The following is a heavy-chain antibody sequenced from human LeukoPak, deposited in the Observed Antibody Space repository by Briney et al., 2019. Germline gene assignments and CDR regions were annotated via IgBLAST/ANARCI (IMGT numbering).Heavy chain of an antibody. Sequence: GGSLRLSCAGSGFTLDDYAMHWVRQAPGRGLEWVSGISWNSGSIGYADSVKGRFSISRDNAKNSLYLQMSSLRAEDTALYYCAKDMEADILTGAHDAFDIWGQGRMVTVSS. J-gene: IGHJ3*02. V-gene: IGHV3-9*01. CDR1: GFTLDDYA. CDR3: AKDMEADILTGAHDAFDI. D-gene: IGHD3-9*01. CDR2: ISWNSGSI.